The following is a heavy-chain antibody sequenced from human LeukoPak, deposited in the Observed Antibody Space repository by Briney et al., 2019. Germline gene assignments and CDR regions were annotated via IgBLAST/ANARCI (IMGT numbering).Heavy chain of an antibody. D-gene: IGHD4-23*01. Sequence: PGGSLRLSCAASGFTFNMYSMSWVRQAPGKGLEWVSYISGLSSTIYYSDSVKGRFTISRDNAKNSLYLQMNSLRAEDTAVYYCAKIFSTYGGDAFDIRGQGTMVTVSS. V-gene: IGHV3-48*04. CDR2: ISGLSSTI. CDR1: GFTFNMYS. J-gene: IGHJ3*02. CDR3: AKIFSTYGGDAFDI.